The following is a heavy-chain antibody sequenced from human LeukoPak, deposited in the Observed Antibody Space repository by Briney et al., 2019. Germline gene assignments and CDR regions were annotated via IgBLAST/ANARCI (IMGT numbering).Heavy chain of an antibody. CDR2: ISGSGGST. Sequence: GGSLRLSCAASGLTFSNYGMNWVRQAPGKGLEWVSCISGSGGSTYYADSVKGRFTISRDNSKNTLYLQMNNLRAEDTAIYYCAKEQGYRNDMGFDYWGQGTLVTVSS. V-gene: IGHV3-23*01. CDR1: GLTFSNYG. J-gene: IGHJ4*02. CDR3: AKEQGYRNDMGFDY. D-gene: IGHD6-13*01.